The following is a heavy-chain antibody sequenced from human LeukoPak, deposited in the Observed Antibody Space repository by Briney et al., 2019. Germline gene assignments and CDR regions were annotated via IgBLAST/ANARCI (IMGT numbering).Heavy chain of an antibody. CDR3: ASFPSVAYTGYFDY. D-gene: IGHD3-16*01. CDR2: IIPILGIA. V-gene: IGHV1-69*04. Sequence: SVKVSCKASGGTFSSYAISWVRQAPGQGLEWMGRIIPILGIANYAQKFQGRVTITADKSTSTAYMELSSLRSEDTAVYYCASFPSVAYTGYFDYWGQGTLVTVSS. CDR1: GGTFSSYA. J-gene: IGHJ4*02.